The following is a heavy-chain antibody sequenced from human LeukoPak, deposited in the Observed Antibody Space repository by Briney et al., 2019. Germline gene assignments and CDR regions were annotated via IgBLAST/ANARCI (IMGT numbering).Heavy chain of an antibody. V-gene: IGHV3-15*01. CDR1: GLTFSNAW. CDR3: PRIQLGFDW. D-gene: IGHD5-18*01. CDR2: IKSISDGGTT. Sequence: GGSLRLSCAASGLTFSNAWMSWVRQAPGKGLEWVGHIKSISDGGTTDYAAPVRGRFTISRDDSKNTRYLQLSSLKTEETAVYNRPRIQLGFDWWGQGTLVTVSS. J-gene: IGHJ4*01.